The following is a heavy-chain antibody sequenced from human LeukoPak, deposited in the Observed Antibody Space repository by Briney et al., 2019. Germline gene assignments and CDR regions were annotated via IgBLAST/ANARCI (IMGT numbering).Heavy chain of an antibody. Sequence: SETLSLTCTVSGYSISSGYYWGWIRQPPGKGLEWIGSIYHSGSTYYNPSLKSRVTISVDTSKNQFSLKLSSVTAADTAVYYCARVLEWLQAFDYWGQGTLVTVSS. CDR1: GYSISSGYY. V-gene: IGHV4-38-2*02. CDR2: IYHSGST. D-gene: IGHD3-3*01. J-gene: IGHJ4*02. CDR3: ARVLEWLQAFDY.